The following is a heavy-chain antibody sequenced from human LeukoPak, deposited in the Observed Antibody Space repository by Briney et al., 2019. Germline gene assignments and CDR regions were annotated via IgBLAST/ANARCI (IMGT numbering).Heavy chain of an antibody. J-gene: IGHJ4*02. CDR2: ISGGTT. D-gene: IGHD6-19*01. CDR3: SRGSGWLSVY. V-gene: IGHV3-49*03. CDR1: GFTFGDYL. Sequence: GGSLRLSCTASGFTFGDYLMSWFRQAPGKGLEWIGFISGGTTEYAASVKGRFTISRDDSTSIAYLQMNSLTTEDTAVYYCSRGSGWLSVYWGQGTMVTVSS.